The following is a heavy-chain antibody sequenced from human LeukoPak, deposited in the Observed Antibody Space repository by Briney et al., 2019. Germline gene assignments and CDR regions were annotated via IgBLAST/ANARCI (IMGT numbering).Heavy chain of an antibody. CDR1: GFTFSSYG. Sequence: GRSVRLYCAASGFTFSSYGMHWVRQAPGKGLEWVAVIWYDGSNKYYADSVKGRFTISRDNSKNTLYLQMNSLRAEDTAVYYCARGGGGRDAFDIWGQGTMVTVSS. V-gene: IGHV3-33*01. CDR3: ARGGGGRDAFDI. J-gene: IGHJ3*02. D-gene: IGHD4-23*01. CDR2: IWYDGSNK.